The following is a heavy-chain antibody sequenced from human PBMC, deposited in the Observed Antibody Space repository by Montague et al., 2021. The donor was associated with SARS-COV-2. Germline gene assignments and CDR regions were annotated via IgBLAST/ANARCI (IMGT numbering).Heavy chain of an antibody. V-gene: IGHV4-39*01. CDR2: IYYSGST. CDR1: GGSISSSSYY. D-gene: IGHD5-12*01. CDR3: AAKGGGWLRLSSWFDP. J-gene: IGHJ5*02. Sequence: SETLSLTCTVSGGSISSSSYYWCWIRQPPGKGLEWIGSIYYSGSTYYNPSLKSRVTISVDTSKNQFSLKLGSVTAADTAVYYCAAKGGGWLRLSSWFDPWGQGTLVTVSS.